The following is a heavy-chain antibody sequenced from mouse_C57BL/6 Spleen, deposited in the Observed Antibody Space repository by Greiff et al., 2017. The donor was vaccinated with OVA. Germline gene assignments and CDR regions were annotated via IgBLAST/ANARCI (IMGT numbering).Heavy chain of an antibody. CDR3: TAELGYWYFDV. D-gene: IGHD4-1*01. Sequence: EVKLQESGGGLVQPGGSMKLSCVASGFTFSNYWMNWVRQSPEKGLEWVAQIRLKSDNYATHYAESVKGRFTISRDDSKSSVYLQMNNLRAEDTGIYYCTAELGYWYFDVWGTGTTVTVSS. V-gene: IGHV6-3*01. CDR1: GFTFSNYW. J-gene: IGHJ1*03. CDR2: IRLKSDNYAT.